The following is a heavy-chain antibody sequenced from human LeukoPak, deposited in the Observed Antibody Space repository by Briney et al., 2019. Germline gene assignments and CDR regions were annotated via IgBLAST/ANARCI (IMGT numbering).Heavy chain of an antibody. J-gene: IGHJ4*02. V-gene: IGHV3-30*04. CDR2: ISYDGSNK. CDR1: GFTFSSYA. CDR3: AIDLSSGWLDY. D-gene: IGHD6-19*01. Sequence: GGSLRLSCAASGFTFSSYAMHWVRQAPGKGLEGVAVISYDGSNKYYADSVKGRFTISRDNSKNTLYLQMNSLRAEDTAVYYCAIDLSSGWLDYWGQGTLVTVSS.